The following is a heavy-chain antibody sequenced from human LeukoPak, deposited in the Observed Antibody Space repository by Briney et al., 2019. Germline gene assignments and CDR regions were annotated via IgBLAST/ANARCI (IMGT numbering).Heavy chain of an antibody. V-gene: IGHV3-7*01. CDR1: GFSFSSYW. CDR2: INQDGSDK. Sequence: PGGSLRLSCAASGFSFSSYWMSWVRQAPGKGLEWVANINQDGSDKYYVDSVKGRFTISRDNAKNSLYLQMNSLRAEDTAVYYCARALGGTAPWGAFDIWGQGTMVTVSS. CDR3: ARALGGTAPWGAFDI. D-gene: IGHD1-7*01. J-gene: IGHJ3*02.